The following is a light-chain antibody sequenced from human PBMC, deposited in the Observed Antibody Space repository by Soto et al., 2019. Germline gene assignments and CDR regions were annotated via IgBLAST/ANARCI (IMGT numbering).Light chain of an antibody. J-gene: IGKJ4*01. Sequence: EIXXTQSPATLSVSPGERATVPCRASQSVRNNLAWYQQKPGQAPRLLIFGASTRATGIPARFSGSGYGTEFSLTISSLQSEDFAVYYCQQYNNWPLTFGGGTKVEIK. V-gene: IGKV3-15*01. CDR3: QQYNNWPLT. CDR1: QSVRNN. CDR2: GAS.